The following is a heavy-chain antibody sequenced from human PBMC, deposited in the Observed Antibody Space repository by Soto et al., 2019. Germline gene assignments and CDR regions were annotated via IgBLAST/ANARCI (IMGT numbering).Heavy chain of an antibody. CDR1: GFTFSSYS. Sequence: EVPLVESGGGLVKPGGSLRLSCAASGFTFSSYSMNWVRQAPGKGLEWVSSISSSSSYIYYADSVKGRFTISRDNAKNSLYLQMNSLRAEDTAVYYCARDGARGYCSGGSCYLLDYWGQGTLVTVSS. CDR2: ISSSSSYI. V-gene: IGHV3-21*01. CDR3: ARDGARGYCSGGSCYLLDY. J-gene: IGHJ4*02. D-gene: IGHD2-15*01.